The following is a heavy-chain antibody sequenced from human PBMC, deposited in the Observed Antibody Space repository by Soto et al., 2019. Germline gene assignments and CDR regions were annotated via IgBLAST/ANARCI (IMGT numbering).Heavy chain of an antibody. CDR1: GFSFTNSW. V-gene: IGHV5-51*01. J-gene: IGHJ4*02. D-gene: IGHD6-19*01. Sequence: GESLKISCKGSGFSFTNSWIAWVRQMPGKGLEWMGLIYPADSDTNYSPSFQGQVSISADKSTNTAYLQWSSMKASDTAMYYCARVAVAGLHSGPVLQWLHFDYLGQGTPVTSPQ. CDR3: ARVAVAGLHSGPVLQWLHFDY. CDR2: IYPADSDT.